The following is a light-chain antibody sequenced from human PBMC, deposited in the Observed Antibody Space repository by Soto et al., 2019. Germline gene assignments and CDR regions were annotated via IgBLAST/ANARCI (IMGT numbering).Light chain of an antibody. V-gene: IGKV3-15*01. CDR3: QQYNKWPWT. J-gene: IGKJ1*01. Sequence: EIVMTQSPATLSVSPGERGTLSCRASQSVSNNLAWYQQKPGQAPRLLIYGASTRATGIPASFSGSGSGTEFTLTIRRLQSEDFAVYYCQQYNKWPWTFGQGTKVEIK. CDR1: QSVSNN. CDR2: GAS.